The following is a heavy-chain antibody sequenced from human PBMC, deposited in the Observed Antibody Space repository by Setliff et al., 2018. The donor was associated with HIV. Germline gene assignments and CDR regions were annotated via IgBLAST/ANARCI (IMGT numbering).Heavy chain of an antibody. Sequence: VGSLRLSCAASGFTFGNFWMHWVRQAPGKGLEWVASISPDGSRNHCVGSVKGRFTASRDNAKSSLYLQMNSLRAEDTAVYFCARVLLITNAVYGVVSNRFDPWGRGTLVTVSS. V-gene: IGHV3-7*03. CDR1: GFTFGNFW. J-gene: IGHJ5*02. CDR2: ISPDGSRN. CDR3: ARVLLITNAVYGVVSNRFDP. D-gene: IGHD3-3*01.